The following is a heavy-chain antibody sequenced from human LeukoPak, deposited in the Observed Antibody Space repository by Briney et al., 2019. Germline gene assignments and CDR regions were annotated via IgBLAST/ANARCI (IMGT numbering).Heavy chain of an antibody. V-gene: IGHV3-9*01. D-gene: IGHD6-6*01. CDR3: AKGEYSSSSGPFDY. CDR1: GFTFDDYA. J-gene: IGHJ4*02. CDR2: ISWNSGSI. Sequence: PGRSLRLSCAASGFTFDDYAMHWIRQALGKGLEWVSGISWNSGSIGYADSVKGRFTISRDNAKNSLYLQMNSLRAEDTALYYCAKGEYSSSSGPFDYWGQGTLVTVSS.